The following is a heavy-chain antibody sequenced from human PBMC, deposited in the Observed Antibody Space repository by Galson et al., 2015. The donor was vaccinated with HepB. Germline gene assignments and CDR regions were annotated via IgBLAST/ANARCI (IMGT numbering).Heavy chain of an antibody. CDR3: ARGCYDSSGYYGPLDP. CDR2: IYTSGST. J-gene: IGHJ5*02. D-gene: IGHD3-22*01. V-gene: IGHV4-4*07. Sequence: TLSLTCTVSGGSISSYYWSWIRQPAGKGLEWIGRIYTSGSTNYNPSLKSRVTMSVDTSKNQFSLKLSSVTAADTAVYYCARGCYDSSGYYGPLDPWGQGTLVTVSS. CDR1: GGSISSYY.